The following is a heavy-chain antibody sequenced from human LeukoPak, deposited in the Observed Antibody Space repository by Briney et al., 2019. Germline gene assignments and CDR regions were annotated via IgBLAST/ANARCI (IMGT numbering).Heavy chain of an antibody. CDR1: GFNFTSYA. J-gene: IGHJ3*02. D-gene: IGHD3-22*01. Sequence: PGGSLRLSCAASGFNFTSYAMTWVRQAPGKGLEWVSTISGSGGTTYYADSVKGRFTISRDNSKNTLYLQMNTLRAEDTAVYYCAKGRSTSLSMIVVLRPDAFDIWGQGTMVIVSS. CDR3: AKGRSTSLSMIVVLRPDAFDI. CDR2: ISGSGGTT. V-gene: IGHV3-23*01.